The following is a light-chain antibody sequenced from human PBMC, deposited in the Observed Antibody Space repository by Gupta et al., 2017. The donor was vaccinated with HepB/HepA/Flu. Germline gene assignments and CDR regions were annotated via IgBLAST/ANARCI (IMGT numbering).Light chain of an antibody. J-gene: IGLJ2*01. CDR2: SND. Sequence: QSVLSQPPSASGTPGQRVTISCFGSSPNLGSNSVNWYQQLPGTAPKVLMYSNDERPTGGPDRFSGTRSGSSASLAISGLQSEDEADYYCASWDDSLNGVIFGGGTNLTVL. V-gene: IGLV1-44*01. CDR1: SPNLGSNS. CDR3: ASWDDSLNGVI.